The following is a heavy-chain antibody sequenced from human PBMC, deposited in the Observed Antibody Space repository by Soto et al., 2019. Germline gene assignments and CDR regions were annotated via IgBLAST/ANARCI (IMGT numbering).Heavy chain of an antibody. J-gene: IGHJ4*02. D-gene: IGHD3-10*01. Sequence: EMQLVESGGGLVQPGGSLRLSCKASGFSFNNHWMHWVRQAPGKGLEWVAAIKSDGSAKKYVDSLRGRFTISRDNAENSLYLQMSSLRDEDTAVYYCAKYGVWSCDSWGQGTLFIVSS. CDR3: AKYGVWSCDS. CDR2: IKSDGSAK. CDR1: GFSFNNHW. V-gene: IGHV3-7*02.